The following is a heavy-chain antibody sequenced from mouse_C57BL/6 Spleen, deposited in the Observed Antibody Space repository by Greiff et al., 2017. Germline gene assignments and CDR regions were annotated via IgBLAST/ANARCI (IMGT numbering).Heavy chain of an antibody. CDR3: ARSDYDGYYFDY. Sequence: VQLQQSGAELARPGASVKLSCKASGYTFTSYGISWVKQRTGQGLEWIGEIYPRSGNTYYNEKFKGKATLTAHKSSSTAYMELRSLTSEDSAVYFCARSDYDGYYFDYWGQGTTLTVSS. D-gene: IGHD2-4*01. CDR2: IYPRSGNT. V-gene: IGHV1-81*01. J-gene: IGHJ2*01. CDR1: GYTFTSYG.